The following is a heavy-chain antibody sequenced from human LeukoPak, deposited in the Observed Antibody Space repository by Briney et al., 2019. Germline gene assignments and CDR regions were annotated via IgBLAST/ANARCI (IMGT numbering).Heavy chain of an antibody. CDR2: ISGSGGST. V-gene: IGHV3-23*01. CDR1: GFTFSTYG. D-gene: IGHD3-10*01. J-gene: IGHJ4*02. Sequence: GGSLRLSCAASGFTFSTYGMNWVRQAPGKGLEWVSAISGSGGSTYYADSVKGRFTISRDNSKNTLYLQMNSLRAEDTAVYYCARDGSSPMVRGVIYYWGQGTLVTVSS. CDR3: ARDGSSPMVRGVIYY.